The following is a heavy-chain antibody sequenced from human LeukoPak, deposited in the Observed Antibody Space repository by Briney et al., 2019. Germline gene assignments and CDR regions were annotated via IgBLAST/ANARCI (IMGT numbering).Heavy chain of an antibody. CDR3: ARGLISSGYSPYFDY. D-gene: IGHD3-22*01. CDR2: ISSSGSTI. J-gene: IGHJ4*02. V-gene: IGHV3-11*04. Sequence: GGSLRLSCAASGFTFSDYYMSWIRQAPGKGLEWVSYISSSGSTIYYADSVKGRFTISRDNAENSLYLQMNSLRIEDTAVYYCARGLISSGYSPYFDYWGQGTLVTVSS. CDR1: GFTFSDYY.